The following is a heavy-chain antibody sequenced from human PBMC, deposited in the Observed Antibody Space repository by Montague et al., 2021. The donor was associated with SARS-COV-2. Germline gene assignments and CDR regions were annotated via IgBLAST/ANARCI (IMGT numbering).Heavy chain of an antibody. D-gene: IGHD2/OR15-2a*01. CDR3: ARGRYYPTSLIDY. V-gene: IGHV4-59*09. Sequence: SANYNPSLKSRVTISLDMSKNQFSLRLTSVSAADTAVYYCARGRYYPTSLIDYWGQGTLVIVAS. J-gene: IGHJ4*02. CDR2: SA.